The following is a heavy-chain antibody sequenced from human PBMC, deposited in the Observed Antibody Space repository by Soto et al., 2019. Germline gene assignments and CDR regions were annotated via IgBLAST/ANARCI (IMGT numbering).Heavy chain of an antibody. J-gene: IGHJ4*02. CDR2: ITSSGTTI. Sequence: DVHLVESGGGLAQPGGSLRLSCAASGFTFSSYEMNWVRQAPGKGLEWISYITSSGTTIYYADFVKGRFTISRDNAKNSLYLQMNSLRAEDTAVYYCARGNSPVNVYWGQGTLVTVSS. CDR1: GFTFSSYE. D-gene: IGHD3-16*02. V-gene: IGHV3-48*03. CDR3: ARGNSPVNVY.